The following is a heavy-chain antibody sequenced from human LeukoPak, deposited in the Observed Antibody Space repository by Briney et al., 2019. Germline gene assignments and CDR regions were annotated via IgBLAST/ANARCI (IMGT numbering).Heavy chain of an antibody. V-gene: IGHV3-9*01. CDR2: ISWNSGSI. Sequence: LEWVSGISWNSGSIGYADSVKGRFTISRDNAKNSLYLQMNSLRAEDTAVYYCARDPESYWGQGTLVTVSS. CDR3: ARDPESY. J-gene: IGHJ4*02.